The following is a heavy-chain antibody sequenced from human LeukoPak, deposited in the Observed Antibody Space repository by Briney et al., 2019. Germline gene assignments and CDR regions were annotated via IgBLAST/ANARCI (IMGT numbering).Heavy chain of an antibody. CDR1: GYTFTSYG. V-gene: IGHV1-18*01. J-gene: IGHJ5*02. D-gene: IGHD3-10*01. Sequence: ASVKVSCKASGYTFTSYGISWVRQAPGQGLEWMGWISAYNGNTNYAQKLQGRVTMTTDTSTSTAYMELRSLRSDGTAVYYCAVVYGSGSTRRRWFDPWGQGTLVTVSS. CDR3: AVVYGSGSTRRRWFDP. CDR2: ISAYNGNT.